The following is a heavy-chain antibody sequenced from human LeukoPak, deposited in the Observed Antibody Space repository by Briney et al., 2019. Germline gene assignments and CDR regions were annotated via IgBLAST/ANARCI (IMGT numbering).Heavy chain of an antibody. Sequence: TGGSLRLSCAASGFTFSSYWMHWVRQAPGKGLVWVSRINSDGSSTSYADSVKGRFTISRDNAKNSLYLQMNSLRAEDTAVYYCARGYGGNSVRHFQHWGQGTLVTVSS. V-gene: IGHV3-74*01. CDR1: GFTFSSYW. CDR3: ARGYGGNSVRHFQH. D-gene: IGHD4-23*01. CDR2: INSDGSST. J-gene: IGHJ1*01.